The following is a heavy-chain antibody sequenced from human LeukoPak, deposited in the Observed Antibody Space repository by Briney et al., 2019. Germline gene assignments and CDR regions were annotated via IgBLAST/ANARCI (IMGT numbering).Heavy chain of an antibody. J-gene: IGHJ6*02. D-gene: IGHD6-13*01. V-gene: IGHV3-30-3*01. CDR1: GFTFSSYA. CDR2: ISYDGSNK. CDR3: ARVWEVPYSSSLGSDYYYGMDV. Sequence: PGGSLRLSCAASGFTFSSYAMHWVRQAPGKGLEWVAVISYDGSNKYYADSVKGRFTISRDNSKNTLYLQMNSLRAEDTAVYYCARVWEVPYSSSLGSDYYYGMDVWGQGTTVTVSS.